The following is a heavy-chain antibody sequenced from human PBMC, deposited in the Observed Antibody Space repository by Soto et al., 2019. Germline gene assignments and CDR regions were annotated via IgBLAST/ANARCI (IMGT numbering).Heavy chain of an antibody. Sequence: GASAKVSCKASGYTFTSYGISWVRQAPGQGLEWMGWISAYNGNTNYAQKLQGRVTMTTDTSTSTAYMELRSLRCDDTTVYYCASGSSGLGAFDIWGQGTMVTVSS. CDR2: ISAYNGNT. CDR1: GYTFTSYG. V-gene: IGHV1-18*01. CDR3: ASGSSGLGAFDI. J-gene: IGHJ3*02. D-gene: IGHD6-19*01.